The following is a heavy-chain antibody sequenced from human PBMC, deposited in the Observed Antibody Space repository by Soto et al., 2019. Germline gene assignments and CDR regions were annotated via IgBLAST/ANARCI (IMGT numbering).Heavy chain of an antibody. CDR2: IYPCESDT. CDR1: GYSFTTYW. Sequence: GESLKISCKGSGYSFTTYWIGWVRQMPVKGLEWMGIIYPCESDTRYSPSFQGQVTISADKSISTAYRQWSSLKASDTAIYYCTTQAYSSTWYLQGDRYSYYGMEVWGKGTKVTVSS. CDR3: TTQAYSSTWYLQGDRYSYYGMEV. V-gene: IGHV5-51*01. J-gene: IGHJ6*04. D-gene: IGHD6-13*01.